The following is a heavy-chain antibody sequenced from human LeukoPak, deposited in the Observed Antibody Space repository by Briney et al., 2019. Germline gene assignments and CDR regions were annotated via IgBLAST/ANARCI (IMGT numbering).Heavy chain of an antibody. CDR2: ISSSGSTI. Sequence: PGGSLRLSCAASGFTSGSYEMNWVRQAPGKGLEWVSYISSSGSTIHYADSVKGRFTISRDNAKNSLYLQMNSLRAEDTAVYYCAREKVNWFDPWGQGTLVTVSS. CDR3: AREKVNWFDP. CDR1: GFTSGSYE. V-gene: IGHV3-48*03. J-gene: IGHJ5*02.